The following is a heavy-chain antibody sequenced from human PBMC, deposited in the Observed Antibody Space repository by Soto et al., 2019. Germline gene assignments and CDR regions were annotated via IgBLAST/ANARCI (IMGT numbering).Heavy chain of an antibody. V-gene: IGHV4-34*01. CDR2: INHSGST. J-gene: IGHJ3*02. D-gene: IGHD3-16*01. CDR3: ASGRKYEGEPRAFDI. CDR1: GGSFSGYY. Sequence: KASETLSLTCAVYGGSFSGYYWSWIRQPPGKGLEWIGEINHSGSTNYNPSLKSRVTISVDTSKNQFSLKLSSVTAADTAVYYCASGRKYEGEPRAFDIWGQGTMVTVSS.